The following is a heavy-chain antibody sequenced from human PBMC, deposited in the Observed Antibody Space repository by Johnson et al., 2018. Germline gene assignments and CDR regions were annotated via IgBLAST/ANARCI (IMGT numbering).Heavy chain of an antibody. CDR2: IYSGGST. Sequence: VQLVQAGGGLVQPGGSLRLSCAASGFSVSGDYMNWVRQAPGKGLEWVSGIYSGGSTNYADSVKGRFTVSRDISKNTRYLEMSSLRAEDPAVYFCARTTRGAFDIWGQGTMVTVSS. CDR1: GFSVSGDY. V-gene: IGHV3-66*02. D-gene: IGHD4-17*01. CDR3: ARTTRGAFDI. J-gene: IGHJ3*02.